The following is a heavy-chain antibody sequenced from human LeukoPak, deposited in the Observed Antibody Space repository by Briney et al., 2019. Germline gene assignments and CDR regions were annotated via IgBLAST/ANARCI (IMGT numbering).Heavy chain of an antibody. D-gene: IGHD6-19*01. CDR1: GGTFSSYA. V-gene: IGHV1-69*13. J-gene: IGHJ6*03. CDR3: AIPRPPVAGRGYYMDV. Sequence: ASVKVSCKASGGTFSSYAISWVRQAPGQGLEWMGGIIPIFGTANYAQKFQGRVTITADESTSTAYMELSSLRSEDTAVYYCAIPRPPVAGRGYYMDVWGKGTTVTVSS. CDR2: IIPIFGTA.